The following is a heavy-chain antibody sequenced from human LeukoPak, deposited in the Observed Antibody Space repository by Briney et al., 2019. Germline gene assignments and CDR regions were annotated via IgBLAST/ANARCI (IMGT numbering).Heavy chain of an antibody. D-gene: IGHD6-6*01. J-gene: IGHJ4*02. V-gene: IGHV4-59*08. CDR1: PGSISGYY. CDR2: IYYTGST. Sequence: PSETLSLTCTVSPGSISGYYWSWIRQPPGKGLEWIGYIYYTGSTNYNPSLKSRVTMFVDMSKNQFSLRLSSVTAADTAVYYCARHRAYSSSSPFDYWGQGTLVTVSS. CDR3: ARHRAYSSSSPFDY.